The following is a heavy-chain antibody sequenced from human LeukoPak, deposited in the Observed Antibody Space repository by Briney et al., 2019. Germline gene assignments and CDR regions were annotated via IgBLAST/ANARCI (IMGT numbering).Heavy chain of an antibody. D-gene: IGHD5-18*01. J-gene: IGHJ6*02. V-gene: IGHV3-66*01. CDR2: IYSGGST. CDR3: ARGEYSYGRNYYYYYGMDV. CDR1: GFTFSSYA. Sequence: SGGSLRLSCAASGFTFSSYAMSWVRQAPGKGLEWVSVIYSGGSTYYADSVKGRFTISRDNSKNTLYLQMNSLRAEDTAVYYCARGEYSYGRNYYYYYGMDVWGQGTTVTVSS.